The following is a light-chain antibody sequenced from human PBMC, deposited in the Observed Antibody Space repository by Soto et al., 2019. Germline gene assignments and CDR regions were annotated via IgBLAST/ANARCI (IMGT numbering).Light chain of an antibody. CDR2: LEGSGSY. Sequence: QPVLTQSSSASASLGSSVKLTCTLSSGHSSYIIAWHQQQPGKAPRYLMKLEGSGSYNKGSGVPDRFSGSSSGADRYLTMSNPRFEDEADYFCETWESNARVFGGGTKLTFL. CDR3: ETWESNARV. V-gene: IGLV4-60*02. CDR1: SGHSSYI. J-gene: IGLJ3*02.